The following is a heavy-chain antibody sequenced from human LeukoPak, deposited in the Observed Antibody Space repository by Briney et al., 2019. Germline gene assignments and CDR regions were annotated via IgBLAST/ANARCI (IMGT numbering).Heavy chain of an antibody. CDR3: AREAVTRNYFDY. CDR2: ISYDGNNK. V-gene: IGHV3-30-3*01. Sequence: GGSLRLSCAASGFTFNSYAIHWVRQAPGKGLEWVAVISYDGNNKYYADSVKGRFTISRENSKNTLFLQMNSLRAEDTAVYYCAREAVTRNYFDYWGQGTLVTVSS. J-gene: IGHJ4*02. D-gene: IGHD4-17*01. CDR1: GFTFNSYA.